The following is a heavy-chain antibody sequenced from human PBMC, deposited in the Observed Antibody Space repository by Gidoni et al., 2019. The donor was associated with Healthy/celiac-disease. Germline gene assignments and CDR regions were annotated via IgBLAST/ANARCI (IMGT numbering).Heavy chain of an antibody. Sequence: QVQLVESGGGLVKPGGSLRLSCAASGFTFSYYYMSWLRQAPGKGLEWVSYISSSGSTIYYADSVKGRFTISRDNDKNSLYLQMNSLRAEDTAVYYCAREYPTYYYDSSGYSYYYYYGMDVWGQGTTVTVSS. J-gene: IGHJ6*02. CDR1: GFTFSYYY. CDR2: ISSSGSTI. V-gene: IGHV3-11*01. D-gene: IGHD3-22*01. CDR3: AREYPTYYYDSSGYSYYYYYGMDV.